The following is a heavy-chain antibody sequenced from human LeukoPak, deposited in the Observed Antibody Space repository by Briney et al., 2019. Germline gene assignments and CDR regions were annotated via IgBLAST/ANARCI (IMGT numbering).Heavy chain of an antibody. CDR2: IHDSGRT. Sequence: PSETLSLTCTVSGGSVNSYYWTWIRQPPGKGLEWIGYIHDSGRTHYNPSLKRPVTVSIDTSKNQVSLKVTSVTTADTAVYYCARDLSREYYFDYWGQGTLVTVSS. CDR3: ARDLSREYYFDY. D-gene: IGHD3-10*01. CDR1: GGSVNSYY. V-gene: IGHV4-59*02. J-gene: IGHJ4*02.